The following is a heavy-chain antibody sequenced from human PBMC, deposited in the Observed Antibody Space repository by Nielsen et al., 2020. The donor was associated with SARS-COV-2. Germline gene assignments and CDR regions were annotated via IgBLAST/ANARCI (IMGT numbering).Heavy chain of an antibody. V-gene: IGHV6-1*01. Sequence: WIRQSPSRGLEWLGRPYYRSKWYNDYAVSVKSRITINTDTSKNQFSLHLNSVTPEDTAVYYCARARGAYGDYYYYYYTDVWGKGTTVTVSS. D-gene: IGHD4-17*01. CDR2: PYYRSKWYN. CDR3: ARARGAYGDYYYYYYTDV. J-gene: IGHJ6*03.